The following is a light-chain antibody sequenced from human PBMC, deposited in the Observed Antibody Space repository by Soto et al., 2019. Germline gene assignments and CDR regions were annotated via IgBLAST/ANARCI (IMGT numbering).Light chain of an antibody. CDR1: SSNIGAGYD. Sequence: QAVVTQPPSVSGAPGQRVPISSTGGSSNIGAGYDVHWYQQLPGPAPKLLIYGNGNRPSGVPDRFSGSKSGTSASLAITGLQAEDEADYYCQSYDSSLSGSIFGGGTKVTVL. CDR2: GNG. CDR3: QSYDSSLSGSI. V-gene: IGLV1-40*01. J-gene: IGLJ2*01.